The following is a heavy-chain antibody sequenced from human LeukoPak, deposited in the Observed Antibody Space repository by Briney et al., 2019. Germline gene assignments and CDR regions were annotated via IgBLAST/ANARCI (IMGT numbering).Heavy chain of an antibody. CDR2: IWYDGNKK. V-gene: IGHV3-33*01. CDR3: ARAKVGARDYFDY. J-gene: IGHJ4*02. CDR1: GFSFRSYG. Sequence: GGSLRLSCAASGFSFRSYGMHWVRQAPGKGLEWVAVIWYDGNKKDYVDSVKGRFTISRDNSKDTLFLQMNSLRAEDTAVYYCARAKVGARDYFDYWGQGTLVTVSS. D-gene: IGHD1-26*01.